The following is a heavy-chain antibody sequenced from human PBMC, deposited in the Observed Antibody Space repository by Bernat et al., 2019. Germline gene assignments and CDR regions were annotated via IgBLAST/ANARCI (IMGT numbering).Heavy chain of an antibody. D-gene: IGHD3-10*01. CDR1: GGSISSSSYY. CDR2: IYYSGST. CDR3: ARVNRDYYYGSGSYYNWFDP. V-gene: IGHV4-39*07. J-gene: IGHJ5*02. Sequence: QLQLQESGPGLVKPSETLSLTCTVSGGSISSSSYYWGWIRQPPGKGLEWIGSIYYSGSTYYNPSLKSRVTISVDTSKNQFSLKLSSVTAADTAVYYCARVNRDYYYGSGSYYNWFDPWGQGTLVTVSS.